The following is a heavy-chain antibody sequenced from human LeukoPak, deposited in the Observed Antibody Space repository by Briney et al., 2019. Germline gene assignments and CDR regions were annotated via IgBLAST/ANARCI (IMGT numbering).Heavy chain of an antibody. Sequence: ASVKVSCKASGYTFTSYDINWVRQATGQGLEWMGWMNPNSGNTGYAQKFQGRVTITRNTSISTAYMELSSLRSEDTAVYYCARAPGAYGSGSQPYYYYYMDVWGQGTTVTVSS. CDR3: ARAPGAYGSGSQPYYYYYMDV. CDR2: MNPNSGNT. V-gene: IGHV1-8*03. J-gene: IGHJ6*03. CDR1: GYTFTSYD. D-gene: IGHD3-10*01.